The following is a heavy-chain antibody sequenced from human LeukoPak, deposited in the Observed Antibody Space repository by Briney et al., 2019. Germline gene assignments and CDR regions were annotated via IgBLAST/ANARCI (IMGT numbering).Heavy chain of an antibody. V-gene: IGHV3-23*01. J-gene: IGHJ4*02. CDR3: ARTSKKSRAADY. CDR2: ISGSGGST. D-gene: IGHD1-1*01. CDR1: GFTFSSYA. Sequence: GGSLRLSCAASGFTFSSYAMSWVRQAPGKGLEWVSAISGSGGSTYYADSVKGRFTISRDNAKNSLYLQMNSLRAEDTAVYYCARTSKKSRAADYWGQGTLVTVSS.